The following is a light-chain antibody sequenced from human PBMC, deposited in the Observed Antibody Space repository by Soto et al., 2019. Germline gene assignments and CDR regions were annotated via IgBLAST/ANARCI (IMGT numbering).Light chain of an antibody. J-gene: IGKJ1*01. V-gene: IGKV3-20*01. CDR2: GAS. CDR3: QQYHNWPA. Sequence: EIVLTQSPGTLSLSPGERATLSCRASQSVRSSYLAWYQQKAGQAPRLLIYGASSRATGIPDRFSGSGSGTDFTLTISRLEPEDFAVYYCQQYHNWPAFGQGTKVDIK. CDR1: QSVRSSY.